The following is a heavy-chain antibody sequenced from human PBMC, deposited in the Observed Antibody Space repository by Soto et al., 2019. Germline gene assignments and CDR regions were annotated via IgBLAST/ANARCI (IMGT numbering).Heavy chain of an antibody. CDR1: GYTFTSYD. CDR3: ARGRVGSYYGSGSYYNFAFDI. Sequence: ASVKVSCKASGYTFTSYDINWVRQATGQGLEGMGWMNPNSGNTGYEQKFQGRVTMTRNTSISTAYMELSSLRSEDTAVYYCARGRVGSYYGSGSYYNFAFDIWGQGTMVTVSS. J-gene: IGHJ3*02. D-gene: IGHD3-10*01. CDR2: MNPNSGNT. V-gene: IGHV1-8*01.